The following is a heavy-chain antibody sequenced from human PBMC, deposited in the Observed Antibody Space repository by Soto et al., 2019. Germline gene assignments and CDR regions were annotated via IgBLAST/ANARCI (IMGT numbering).Heavy chain of an antibody. Sequence: HVQLRESGPGLVKPSDTLSLTCAVSGFSISGDNWWGWIRQAPGKGLEWFGYVSHTGFSHYNPSLESRVTMSVDTSKNLFSLKLTSVTAVDTAVYYCVNKTGGYRPFDDWGQGALVSVSS. CDR2: VSHTGFS. V-gene: IGHV4-28*01. CDR1: GFSISGDNW. D-gene: IGHD2-8*02. J-gene: IGHJ4*02. CDR3: VNKTGGYRPFDD.